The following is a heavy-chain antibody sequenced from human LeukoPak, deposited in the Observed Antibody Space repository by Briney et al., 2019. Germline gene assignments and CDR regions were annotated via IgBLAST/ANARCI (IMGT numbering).Heavy chain of an antibody. J-gene: IGHJ5*02. CDR3: ARDGGDIVVVPAAGGFDP. D-gene: IGHD2-2*01. Sequence: ASVKVSCKASGYTFTSYYMHWVRQAPGQGLEWMGIINPSGGSTSYAQKFQGRVTMTRDTSTGTVYMELSSLRSEDTAVYYCARDGGDIVVVPAAGGFDPWGQGTLVTVSS. CDR1: GYTFTSYY. V-gene: IGHV1-46*01. CDR2: INPSGGST.